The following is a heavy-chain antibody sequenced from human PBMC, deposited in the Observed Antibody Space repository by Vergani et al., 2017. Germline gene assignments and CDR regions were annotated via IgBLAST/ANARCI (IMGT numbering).Heavy chain of an antibody. CDR1: GFTFSSYG. CDR3: AKERSNPAKGYYYMDV. V-gene: IGHV3-30*18. CDR2: ISYDGSNK. Sequence: QVQLVESGGGVVQPGRSLRLSCAASGFTFSSYGMHWVRQAPGKGLEWVAVISYDGSNKYYADSVKGRFTISRENSKNTLYLQMNSLRAEDTAVYYCAKERSNPAKGYYYMDVWGKGTTVTVSS. D-gene: IGHD2-2*01. J-gene: IGHJ6*03.